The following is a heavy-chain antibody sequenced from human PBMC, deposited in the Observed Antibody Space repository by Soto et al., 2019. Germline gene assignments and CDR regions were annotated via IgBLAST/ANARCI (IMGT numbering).Heavy chain of an antibody. V-gene: IGHV3-30-3*01. CDR1: GFTFSSFS. D-gene: IGHD6-19*01. J-gene: IGHJ4*02. CDR3: ARTTAVAGTPEFDY. Sequence: QVQLVESGGGVVQPGRSLRLSCVASGFTFSSFSLHWVRQAPGKGLEWLALISYDGSNKNNADSVKGRFTISRDNSNNTLYLQLNSLRPEDTAVYYCARTTAVAGTPEFDYWGQGALVTVSS. CDR2: ISYDGSNK.